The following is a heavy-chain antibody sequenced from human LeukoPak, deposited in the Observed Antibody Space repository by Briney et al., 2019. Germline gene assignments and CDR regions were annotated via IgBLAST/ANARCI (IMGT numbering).Heavy chain of an antibody. D-gene: IGHD1-1*01. Sequence: GRSLRLSCAASGFTFSSYGMHWVRQAPGKGLEWVAVISYDGSNKYYADSVKGRFTISRDNSKNTLYLQMNSLRAEDTAVYYCAKARNWKYNRFDPWGQGTLVTVSS. V-gene: IGHV3-30*18. CDR3: AKARNWKYNRFDP. J-gene: IGHJ5*02. CDR1: GFTFSSYG. CDR2: ISYDGSNK.